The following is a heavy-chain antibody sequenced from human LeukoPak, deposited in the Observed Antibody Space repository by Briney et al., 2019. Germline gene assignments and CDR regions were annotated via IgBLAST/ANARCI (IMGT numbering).Heavy chain of an antibody. CDR1: GGSISSYY. CDR3: ARAKLERPWRWFDP. J-gene: IGHJ5*02. D-gene: IGHD1-1*01. V-gene: IGHV4-59*01. Sequence: SETLSLTCTVSGGSISSYYWSWIRQPPGKGLEWIGYIYYSGSTTYNPSLKSRVTISVDTSKNQFSLKLSSVTAADTAVYYCARAKLERPWRWFDPWGQGTLVTVSS. CDR2: IYYSGST.